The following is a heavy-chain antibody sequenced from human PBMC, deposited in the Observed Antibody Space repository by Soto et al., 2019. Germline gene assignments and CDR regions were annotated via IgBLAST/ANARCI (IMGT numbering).Heavy chain of an antibody. CDR2: IKWDASEK. V-gene: IGHV3-7*01. J-gene: IGHJ4*01. D-gene: IGHD3-10*01. Sequence: PGGSLRLSCGASGFSFGVYGMCWGRQAPGKGLGWLATIKWDASEKKYVDSVMDRCTTSRDNAKNTLYLQMDSLRAEAAAIYYFAKDWRYGSRTSVNHYLDYWGHGTLVTVSS. CDR3: AKDWRYGSRTSVNHYLDY. CDR1: GFSFGVYG.